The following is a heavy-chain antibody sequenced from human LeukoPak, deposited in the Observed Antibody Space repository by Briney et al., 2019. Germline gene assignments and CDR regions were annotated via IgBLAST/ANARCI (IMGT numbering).Heavy chain of an antibody. CDR2: ISAYNGNT. J-gene: IGHJ4*02. D-gene: IGHD6-19*01. CDR1: GYTFISYG. V-gene: IGHV1-18*01. CDR3: ARDLGIAVAGTVVDY. Sequence: GASVKVSCKASGYTFISYGISWVRQAPGQGLEWMGWISAYNGNTNYAQKLQGRVTMTTDTSTSTAYMELRSLRSDDTAVYYCARDLGIAVAGTVVDYWGQGTLVTVSS.